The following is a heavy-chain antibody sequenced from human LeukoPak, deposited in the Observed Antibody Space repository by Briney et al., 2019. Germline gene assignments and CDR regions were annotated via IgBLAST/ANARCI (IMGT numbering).Heavy chain of an antibody. V-gene: IGHV1-46*01. D-gene: IGHD3-16*01. CDR2: INPSDGAT. CDR1: GYTFTKFY. J-gene: IGHJ6*03. Sequence: ASVKVSCKASGYTFTKFYIHWVRQAPGQGLEWMGMINPSDGATTYAQRFQGRVTMTRDMSTTTVYMDLRSLRSDDTAVYFCGKEKKGGLSGNLGGLFASYYTYYYMDVWGRGTTVTVSS. CDR3: GKEKKGGLSGNLGGLFASYYTYYYMDV.